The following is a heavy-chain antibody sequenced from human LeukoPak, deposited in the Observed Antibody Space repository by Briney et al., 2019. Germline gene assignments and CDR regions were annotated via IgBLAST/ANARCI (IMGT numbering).Heavy chain of an antibody. Sequence: SQTLSLTCTVSGGSISSGDYYWSWIRQHPGKGLEWIGYIYYSGSTYYNPSLKSRVTISVDTSKNQFSLKLSSVTAADTAVYYCARAGSGGIRVDYWGQGTLVTVSS. D-gene: IGHD3-10*01. CDR2: IYYSGST. J-gene: IGHJ4*02. CDR1: GGSISSGDYY. V-gene: IGHV4-31*03. CDR3: ARAGSGGIRVDY.